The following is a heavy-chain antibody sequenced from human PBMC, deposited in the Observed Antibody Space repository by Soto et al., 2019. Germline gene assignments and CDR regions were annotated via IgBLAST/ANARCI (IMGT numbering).Heavy chain of an antibody. CDR1: GGSISSGGYY. D-gene: IGHD7-27*01. Sequence: SETLSLTCTVSGGSISSGGYYWNWIRQYPGKGLEWIAYIYQSGTPYYNPSLKSRATISIDRSKNQFSLMLDSVTAADTAVYYCAKDFLQDWGQDYYYGMDVWGQGTTVTVSS. CDR2: IYQSGTP. J-gene: IGHJ6*02. CDR3: AKDFLQDWGQDYYYGMDV. V-gene: IGHV4-31*03.